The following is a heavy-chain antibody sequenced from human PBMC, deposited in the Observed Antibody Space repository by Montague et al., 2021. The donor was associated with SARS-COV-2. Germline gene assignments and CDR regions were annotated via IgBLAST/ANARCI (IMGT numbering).Heavy chain of an antibody. J-gene: IGHJ4*02. CDR1: GDSISSSSYN. CDR2: VHYSGRP. CDR3: TRHVHMTWPEPSPGFDH. Sequence: SETLSLTCTVSGDSISSSSYNWGWIRQPPGKGLEWIGSVHYSGRPYYNPPLKSRVTIYVDTSKNQLSLKLSSVTAADTAVYYCTRHVHMTWPEPSPGFDHWGQGTLVTVSS. V-gene: IGHV4-39*01. D-gene: IGHD1-1*01.